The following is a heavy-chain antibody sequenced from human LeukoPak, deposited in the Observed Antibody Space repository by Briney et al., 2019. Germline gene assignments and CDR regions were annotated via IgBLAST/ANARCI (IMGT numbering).Heavy chain of an antibody. V-gene: IGHV1-2*04. J-gene: IGHJ6*02. CDR2: INPNSGGT. CDR1: GYTLTELS. D-gene: IGHD3-10*01. Sequence: ASVKVSCKVSGYTLTELSMHWVRQAPGQGLEWMGWINPNSGGTNYAQKFQGWVTVTRDTSISTAYMELSRLRSDDTAVYYCARADGSGSFYGMDVWGQGTTVTVSS. CDR3: ARADGSGSFYGMDV.